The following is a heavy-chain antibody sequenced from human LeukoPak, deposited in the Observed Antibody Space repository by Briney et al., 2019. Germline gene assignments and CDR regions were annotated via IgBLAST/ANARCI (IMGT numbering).Heavy chain of an antibody. CDR1: GYTFTSYV. J-gene: IGHJ5*02. CDR2: ISAYNGNT. CDR3: ARDKSYYYDSSGYYPNWFDP. Sequence: ASVKVSCKASGYTFTSYVISWVRQAPGQGLEWMGWISAYNGNTNYAQKLQGRVTMTTDTSTSTAYMELRSLRSDDTAVYYCARDKSYYYDSSGYYPNWFDPWGQGTLVTVSS. D-gene: IGHD3-22*01. V-gene: IGHV1-18*01.